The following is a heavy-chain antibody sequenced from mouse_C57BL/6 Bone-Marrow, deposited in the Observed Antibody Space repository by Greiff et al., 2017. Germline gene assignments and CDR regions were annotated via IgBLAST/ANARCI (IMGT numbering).Heavy chain of an antibody. V-gene: IGHV1-53*01. CDR2: INPSNGGT. CDR1: GYTFTSYW. D-gene: IGHD2-4*01. Sequence: QVQLQQPGTELVKPGASVKLSCKASGYTFTSYWMPWVKQRPGQGLEWIGNINPSNGGTNYNEKFKSKATLTVDKSSSTAYMQLSSLTSEDSAVYDCAGWAPYDYDRRAYFDYWGQGTTLTVSS. J-gene: IGHJ2*01. CDR3: AGWAPYDYDRRAYFDY.